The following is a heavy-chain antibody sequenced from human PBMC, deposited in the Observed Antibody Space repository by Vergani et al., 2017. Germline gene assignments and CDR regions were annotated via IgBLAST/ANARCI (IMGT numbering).Heavy chain of an antibody. D-gene: IGHD3-10*01. CDR1: GGTFSSCA. CDR2: IIPIFGTA. V-gene: IGHV1-69*12. CDR3: ASLYGSGSYRYYYGMDV. Sequence: QVQLVQSGAEVKKPGSSVKVSCKASGGTFSSCAISWVRQAPGQGLEWMGGIIPIFGTANYAQKFQGRVTITADESTSTAYMELSSLRSEDTAVYYCASLYGSGSYRYYYGMDVWGQGTTVTVSS. J-gene: IGHJ6*02.